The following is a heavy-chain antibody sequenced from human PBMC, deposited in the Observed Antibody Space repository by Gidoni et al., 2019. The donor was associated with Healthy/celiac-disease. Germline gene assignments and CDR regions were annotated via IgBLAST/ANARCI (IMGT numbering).Heavy chain of an antibody. J-gene: IGHJ3*02. CDR1: GFTFSSYA. D-gene: IGHD1-26*01. CDR2: ISYDGSNK. V-gene: IGHV3-30-3*01. CDR3: ARDMIVGATLDAFDI. Sequence: QVQLVESGGGVVQPGRSLRLSCAASGFTFSSYAMHWVRQAPGKGLEWVAVISYDGSNKYYADSVKGRFTISRDNSKNTLYLQMNSLRAEDTAVYYCARDMIVGATLDAFDIWGQGTMVTVSS.